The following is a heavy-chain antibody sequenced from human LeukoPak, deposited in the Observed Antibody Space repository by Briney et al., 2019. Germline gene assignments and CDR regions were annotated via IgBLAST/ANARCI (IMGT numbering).Heavy chain of an antibody. V-gene: IGHV1-2*02. Sequence: APVKVSCKSYGSIFNVYYMHWVRQVPGQGLEWMGWISPDGGVTNYAQKFQGRVTLTRDSATTTDYMELSRLTSDDTAVYYCARENWYYDHWGQGTLVTVSS. CDR1: GSIFNVYY. CDR2: ISPDGGVT. J-gene: IGHJ4*02. CDR3: ARENWYYDH.